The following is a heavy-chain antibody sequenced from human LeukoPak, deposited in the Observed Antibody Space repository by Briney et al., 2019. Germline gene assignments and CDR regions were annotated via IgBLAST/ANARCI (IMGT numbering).Heavy chain of an antibody. CDR2: IYYSGST. CDR1: GGSISSSYY. CDR3: ARELTDYGFDY. V-gene: IGHV4-61*01. D-gene: IGHD4-17*01. Sequence: PSETLSLTCAVSGGSISSSYYWSWIRQPPGKGLEWIGYIYYSGSTNYNPSLKSRVTISVDTSKNQFSLKLSSVTAADTAVYYCARELTDYGFDYWGQGTLVTVSS. J-gene: IGHJ4*02.